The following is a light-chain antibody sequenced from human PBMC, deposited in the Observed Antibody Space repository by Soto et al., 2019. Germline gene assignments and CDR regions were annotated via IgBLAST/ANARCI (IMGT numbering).Light chain of an antibody. CDR3: QQYGSSPRT. Sequence: EIVLTQSPGTLSLSPGERATLSCRASQSVSSSYLAWYQQKPGQAPSLLIYGASSGATGIPDRFSGSGSGTDFTLTISRVEPEDFAVYYCQQYGSSPRTFGQGTKLEI. CDR2: GAS. CDR1: QSVSSSY. J-gene: IGKJ2*01. V-gene: IGKV3-20*01.